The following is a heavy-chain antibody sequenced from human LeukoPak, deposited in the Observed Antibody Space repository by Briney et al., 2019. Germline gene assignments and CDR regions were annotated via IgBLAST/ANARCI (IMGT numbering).Heavy chain of an antibody. CDR2: IYNSGST. V-gene: IGHV4-59*01. CDR1: GGSISSYY. CDR3: ARDKGPYWYFDL. Sequence: SETLSLTCTVSGGSISSYYWNWIRQPPGKGLEWIANIYNSGSTDYNPSLKSRLTISLDTSKNQISLKLSWVTAADTAVYYCARDKGPYWYFDLWGRGTLVTVSS. J-gene: IGHJ2*01.